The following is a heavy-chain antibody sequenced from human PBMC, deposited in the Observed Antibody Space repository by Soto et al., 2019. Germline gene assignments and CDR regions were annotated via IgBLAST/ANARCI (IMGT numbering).Heavy chain of an antibody. CDR2: VSGSGDST. V-gene: IGHV3-23*01. Sequence: PGGSLRLSCAASGFTFSSYAMSWVRQAPGKGLEWVSAVSGSGDSTYYADSVKGRFTISRENSKNTLYLQMNSLRAEDTAVYYCAKPFNWNYVDCYFDLCGRGTLVTDSS. CDR3: AKPFNWNYVDCYFDL. D-gene: IGHD1-7*01. J-gene: IGHJ2*01. CDR1: GFTFSSYA.